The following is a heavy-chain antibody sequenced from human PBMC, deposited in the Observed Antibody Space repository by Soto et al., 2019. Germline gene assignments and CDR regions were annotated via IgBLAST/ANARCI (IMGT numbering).Heavy chain of an antibody. D-gene: IGHD3-16*01. V-gene: IGHV3-33*01. CDR1: GFTFSSYG. CDR2: IWYDGSNK. CDR3: ARADVLPPRGMDV. Sequence: QVQLVESGGGVVQPGRSLRLSCAASGFTFSSYGMHWVRQAPGKGLEWVAVIWYDGSNKYYADSVKGRFTISRDNSKNTLYLQMTSLRAEDTAVYYCARADVLPPRGMDVWGQGTTVTVSS. J-gene: IGHJ6*02.